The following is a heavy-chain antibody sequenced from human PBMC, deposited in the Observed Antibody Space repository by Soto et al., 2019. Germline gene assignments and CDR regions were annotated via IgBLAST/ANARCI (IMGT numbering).Heavy chain of an antibody. CDR1: GGSFSSGGYY. Sequence: SETLSLTCTVSGGSFSSGGYYWSWIRQHPGKGLEWIGYIYYSGSTYYNPSLKSRVTISVDTSKNQFSLKLSSVTAADTAVYYCASFSDYIWGSYRYAFDIWGQGTMVTVSS. V-gene: IGHV4-31*03. D-gene: IGHD3-16*02. J-gene: IGHJ3*02. CDR2: IYYSGST. CDR3: ASFSDYIWGSYRYAFDI.